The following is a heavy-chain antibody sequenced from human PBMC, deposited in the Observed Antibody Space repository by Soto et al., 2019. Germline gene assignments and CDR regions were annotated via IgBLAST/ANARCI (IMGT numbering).Heavy chain of an antibody. CDR3: TRDASRDSSARGWFDP. Sequence: SLRLSCAASGFTFSSYWMSWVRQSPGKGLEWVSTISSNSAYIYYTDALRGRFTISRDNAKNSLHLQMNSLRAEDTAVYYCTRDASRDSSARGWFDPWGPGTLVTVS. CDR2: ISSNSAYI. V-gene: IGHV3-21*01. CDR1: GFTFSSYW. J-gene: IGHJ5*02. D-gene: IGHD6-13*01.